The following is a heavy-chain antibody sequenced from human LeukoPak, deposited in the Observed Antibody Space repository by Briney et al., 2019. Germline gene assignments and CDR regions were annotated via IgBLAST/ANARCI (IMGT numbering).Heavy chain of an antibody. J-gene: IGHJ2*01. CDR3: AREIILWFGKYWYFDL. D-gene: IGHD3-10*01. CDR2: ISAYNGNT. V-gene: IGHV1-18*01. CDR1: GGTFSSYA. Sequence: GASVKVSCKASGGTFSSYAISWVRQAPGQGLEWMGWISAYNGNTNYAQKLQGRVTMTTDTSTSTAYMELRSLRSDDTAVYYCAREIILWFGKYWYFDLWGRGTLVTVSS.